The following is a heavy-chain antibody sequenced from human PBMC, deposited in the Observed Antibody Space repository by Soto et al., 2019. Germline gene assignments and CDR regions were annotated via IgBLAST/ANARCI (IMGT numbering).Heavy chain of an antibody. CDR2: INPSGGST. D-gene: IGHD3-10*01. J-gene: IGHJ6*02. Sequence: QVQLVQSGAEVKKPGASVKVSCKASGYTFTSYYMHWVRQAPGQGLEWMGIINPSGGSTSYAQKFQGRVTMSRDTSTSTVYMELSSLRSEDTAVYYCASRGYYGSGSYYQHYYYYYGMDVWGQGTTVTVSS. CDR3: ASRGYYGSGSYYQHYYYYYGMDV. CDR1: GYTFTSYY. V-gene: IGHV1-46*01.